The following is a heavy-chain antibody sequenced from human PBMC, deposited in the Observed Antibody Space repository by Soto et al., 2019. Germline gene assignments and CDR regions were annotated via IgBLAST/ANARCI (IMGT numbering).Heavy chain of an antibody. D-gene: IGHD3-22*01. CDR3: ARADSSGYTAGY. Sequence: PGGSLRLSCAASGFTFRSYGMHWVGQAPGKGLEWVAVIWYDGSKKDYADSVKGRFTISRDNSKNTLYLQMNSLRAEDTAVYYCARADSSGYTAGYWGQGTLVTVSS. J-gene: IGHJ4*02. V-gene: IGHV3-33*01. CDR1: GFTFRSYG. CDR2: IWYDGSKK.